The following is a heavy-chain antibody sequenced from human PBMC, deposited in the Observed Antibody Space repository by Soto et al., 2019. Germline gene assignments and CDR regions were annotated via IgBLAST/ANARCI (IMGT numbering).Heavy chain of an antibody. CDR3: ARLSQHFVAAAGRWFDP. CDR1: GGSISSSSYY. D-gene: IGHD6-13*01. J-gene: IGHJ5*02. Sequence: QLQLQESGPGLVKPSETLSLTCTVSGGSISSSSYYWGWIRQPPGKGLEWIGSIYYSGSTYYNPSLKSRVTISVDTSKNQFSLKLSSVTAADTAVYYCARLSQHFVAAAGRWFDPWGQGTLVTVSS. V-gene: IGHV4-39*01. CDR2: IYYSGST.